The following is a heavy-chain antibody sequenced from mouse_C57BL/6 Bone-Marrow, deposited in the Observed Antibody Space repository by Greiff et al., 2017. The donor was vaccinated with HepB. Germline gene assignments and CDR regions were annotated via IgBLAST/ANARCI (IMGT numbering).Heavy chain of an antibody. J-gene: IGHJ2*01. D-gene: IGHD1-1*01. CDR1: GYTFTSYW. CDR3: TSPIYYGTYFDY. Sequence: EVMLVESGTVLARPGASVKMSCKTSGYTFTSYWMHWVKQRPGQGLEWIGAIYPGNSDTSYNQKFKGKAKLTAVTSASTAYMELRSLTNEDSAVYYCTSPIYYGTYFDYWGQGTTLTVSS. CDR2: IYPGNSDT. V-gene: IGHV1-5*01.